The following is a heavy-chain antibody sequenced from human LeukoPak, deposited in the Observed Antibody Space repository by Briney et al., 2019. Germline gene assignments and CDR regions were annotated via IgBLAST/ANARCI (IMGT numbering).Heavy chain of an antibody. CDR3: ARGREVVTPDAFHV. V-gene: IGHV4-59*11. D-gene: IGHD3-22*01. Sequence: SETLSLTCTVSGGSIGSHYWTWIRQTPGKGLEWIGYVYDIGTTKYNPSLKSRVTISVDTSKNQFSLKLSSVTAADTAVYYCARGREVVTPDAFHVWGQGTMVTVSS. CDR2: VYDIGTT. J-gene: IGHJ3*01. CDR1: GGSIGSHY.